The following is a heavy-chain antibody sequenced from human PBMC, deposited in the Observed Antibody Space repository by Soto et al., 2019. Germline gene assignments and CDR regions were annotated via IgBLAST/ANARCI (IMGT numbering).Heavy chain of an antibody. Sequence: QVQLQESGPGLLKPSETLSLTCSVSGGSLTSGSYYWSWIRQPPDMGLEWIGYVYHSGYTHYNSSLKSRVTVSIDSSENQFALKLGSVTTADTALYFCARMATTLSEGLDLWGRGTRVTVSS. CDR1: GGSLTSGSYY. V-gene: IGHV4-61*01. D-gene: IGHD1-1*01. CDR3: ARMATTLSEGLDL. CDR2: VYHSGYT. J-gene: IGHJ3*01.